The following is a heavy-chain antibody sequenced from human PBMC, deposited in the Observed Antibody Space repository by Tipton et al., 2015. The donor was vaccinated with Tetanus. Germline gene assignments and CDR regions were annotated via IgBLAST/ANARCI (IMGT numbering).Heavy chain of an antibody. CDR1: GFTFSNYG. V-gene: IGHV4-34*01. D-gene: IGHD3-3*01. CDR2: VNQSGST. J-gene: IGHJ4*02. CDR3: ARGRTMSGVVAPFDL. Sequence: LRLSCAASGFTFSNYGMHWIRQTPGKGLEWIGEVNQSGSTKYNPSFNSRAAISVDTSKSQFSLRVRSVTAADTAVYYCARGRTMSGVVAPFDLWGQGTQVTVSS.